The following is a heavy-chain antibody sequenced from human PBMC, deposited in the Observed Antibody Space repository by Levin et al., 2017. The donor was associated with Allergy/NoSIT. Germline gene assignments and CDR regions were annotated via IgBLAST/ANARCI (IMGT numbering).Heavy chain of an antibody. CDR2: IIPIFGTA. D-gene: IGHD3-22*01. CDR1: GGTFSSYA. CDR3: ARALITYYYDSSGYSVGPPEDY. J-gene: IGHJ4*02. V-gene: IGHV1-69*06. Sequence: SVKVSCKASGGTFSSYAISWVRQAPGQGLEWMGGIIPIFGTANYAQKFQGRVTITADKSTSTAYMELSSLRSEDTAVYYCARALITYYYDSSGYSVGPPEDYWGQGTLVTVSS.